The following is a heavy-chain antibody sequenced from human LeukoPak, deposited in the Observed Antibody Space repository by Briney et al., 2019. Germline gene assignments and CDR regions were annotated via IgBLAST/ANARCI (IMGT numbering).Heavy chain of an antibody. D-gene: IGHD1-7*01. CDR1: GFTFSSYG. CDR3: AKVEYNWNYAGFYYYYMDV. V-gene: IGHV3-30*18. Sequence: GGSLRLSCAASGFTFSSYGMHWVRQAPGKGLEWVAVISYDGSNKYYADSVKGRFNISRDNSKNTLYLQMNSLRAEDTAVYYCAKVEYNWNYAGFYYYYMDVWGKGTTVTVSS. CDR2: ISYDGSNK. J-gene: IGHJ6*03.